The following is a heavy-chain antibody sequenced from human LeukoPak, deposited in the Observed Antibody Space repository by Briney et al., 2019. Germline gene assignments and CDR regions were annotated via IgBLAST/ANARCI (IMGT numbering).Heavy chain of an antibody. V-gene: IGHV3-9*01. D-gene: IGHD3-10*01. CDR2: ISWNSGSI. CDR3: AKDIGSGSYYSFDY. Sequence: SGGSLRLSCAASGFTFDDYAMHWVRQAPGKGLEWVSGISWNSGSIDYADSVKGRFTISRDNAKNSLYLQMNSLRAEDTALYYCAKDIGSGSYYSFDYWGQGTLVTVSS. J-gene: IGHJ4*02. CDR1: GFTFDDYA.